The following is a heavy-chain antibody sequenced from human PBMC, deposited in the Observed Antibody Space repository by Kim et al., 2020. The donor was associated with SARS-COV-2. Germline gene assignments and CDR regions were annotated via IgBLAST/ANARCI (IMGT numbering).Heavy chain of an antibody. CDR3: ARVPHDYGDFFAYYFDY. V-gene: IGHV4-31*03. CDR2: IYYSGST. Sequence: SETLSLTCTVSGGSISSGGYYWSWIRQHPGKGLEWIGYIYYSGSTYYNPSLKSRVTISVDTSKNQFSLKLSSVTAADTAVYYCARVPHDYGDFFAYYFDYWGQGTLVTVSS. D-gene: IGHD4-17*01. J-gene: IGHJ4*02. CDR1: GGSISSGGYY.